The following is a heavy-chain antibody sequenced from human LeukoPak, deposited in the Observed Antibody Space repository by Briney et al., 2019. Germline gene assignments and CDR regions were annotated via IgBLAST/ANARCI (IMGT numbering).Heavy chain of an antibody. CDR3: TTPPD. V-gene: IGHV3-15*01. CDR2: IKSKTAGATT. J-gene: IGHJ4*02. CDR1: GITISNAW. Sequence: SGGSLRLSCEASGITISNAWMSWVRQAPGKGLEWVDRIKSKTAGATTDYAAPVKGRFTISRDDSKNTLYLQMNSLIIEDTAVYYCTTPPDWGQGTLVTVSS.